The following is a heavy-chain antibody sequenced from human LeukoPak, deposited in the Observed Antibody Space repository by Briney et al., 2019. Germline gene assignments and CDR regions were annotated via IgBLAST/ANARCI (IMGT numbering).Heavy chain of an antibody. CDR2: INSDGSST. CDR1: GFTFSSYW. Sequence: GGSLRLSCAASGFTFSSYWRHWVRQAPGKGLVWVSRINSDGSSTSYADSVKGRFTISRDNAKNTLYLQMNSLRAEDTAVYYCATTRDSPSAFDIWGQGTMVTVSS. CDR3: ATTRDSPSAFDI. J-gene: IGHJ3*02. V-gene: IGHV3-74*01. D-gene: IGHD2-15*01.